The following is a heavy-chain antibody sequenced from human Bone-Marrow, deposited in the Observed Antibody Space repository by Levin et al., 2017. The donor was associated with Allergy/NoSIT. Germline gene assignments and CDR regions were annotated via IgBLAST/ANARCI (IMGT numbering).Heavy chain of an antibody. CDR2: IYYSGTA. CDR3: AREVNAEADTDAFDI. V-gene: IGHV4-31*03. CDR1: GGSIIGGDYY. D-gene: IGHD6-19*01. Sequence: SQTLSLPCIVSGGSIIGGDYYWSWVRHLPGKGLEWIGYIYYSGTAYYNPSLKSRVSISVDTSKNQFSLKLNSLTAADTAVYYCAREVNAEADTDAFDIWGQGSLVTVSS. J-gene: IGHJ3*02.